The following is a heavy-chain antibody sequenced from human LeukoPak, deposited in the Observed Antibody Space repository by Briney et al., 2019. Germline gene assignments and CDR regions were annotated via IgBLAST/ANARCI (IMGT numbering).Heavy chain of an antibody. CDR3: VRYYFHSSGFSHWFDP. CDR1: GASVSSDDYY. J-gene: IGHJ5*02. Sequence: SQTLSLTCSVSGASVSSDDYYWGWIRQPPGQGLEWIAYISYSGSTYYNPSLKSRITISIDMSKNQFSLKLSSVTAADTAVYYCVRYYFHSSGFSHWFDPWGQGTLVTISS. V-gene: IGHV4-30-4*01. CDR2: ISYSGST. D-gene: IGHD3-22*01.